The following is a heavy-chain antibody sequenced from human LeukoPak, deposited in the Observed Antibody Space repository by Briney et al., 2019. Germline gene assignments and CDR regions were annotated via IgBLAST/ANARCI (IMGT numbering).Heavy chain of an antibody. CDR1: VYTFTSYD. V-gene: IGHV1-8*01. CDR3: ARGPRRIAAAGTYYFDY. D-gene: IGHD6-13*01. Sequence: GASVKVSCKASVYTFTSYDINWVRQDTGQGLEWMGWRNPNSGNTGYAQKFQGRVTMTRNTSISTAYMELSSLRSEDTAVYYCARGPRRIAAAGTYYFDYWGQGTLVTVSS. CDR2: RNPNSGNT. J-gene: IGHJ4*02.